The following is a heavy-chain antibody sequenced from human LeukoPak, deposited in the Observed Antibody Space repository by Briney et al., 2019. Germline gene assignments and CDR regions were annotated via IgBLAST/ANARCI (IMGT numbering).Heavy chain of an antibody. CDR2: ISGSGERT. D-gene: IGHD3-10*01. V-gene: IGHV3-23*01. J-gene: IGHJ4*02. CDR3: AKTASQAAWFGDYY. Sequence: GGSLRLSCAAPGFTFNNFAMTWVRQAPGKGLEWVSTISGSGERTYYADSVKGRFAISRDNSKNRVYLQMNSLRAEDTAVYYCAKTASQAAWFGDYYWGQGTLVTVSS. CDR1: GFTFNNFA.